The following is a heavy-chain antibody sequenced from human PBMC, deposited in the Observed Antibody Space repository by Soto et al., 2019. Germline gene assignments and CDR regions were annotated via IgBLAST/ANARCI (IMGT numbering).Heavy chain of an antibody. Sequence: EVQLVESGGGLVQPGGSLRLSCAVSGFTFSSYWMSWVRQAPGKGLEWVANIKQDGSEKYYMDSEKGRFTISRDNAQTSLFLQVNSLRVEDTAVYYCARGGHCSPTSCHTSRSSVAIWGQGTMVTVSS. J-gene: IGHJ3*02. CDR3: ARGGHCSPTSCHTSRSSVAI. CDR1: GFTFSSYW. CDR2: IKQDGSEK. V-gene: IGHV3-7*01. D-gene: IGHD2-2*01.